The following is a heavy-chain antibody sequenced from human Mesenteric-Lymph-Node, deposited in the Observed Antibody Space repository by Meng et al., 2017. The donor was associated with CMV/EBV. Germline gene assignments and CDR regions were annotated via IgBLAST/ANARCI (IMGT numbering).Heavy chain of an antibody. J-gene: IGHJ4*02. CDR3: ARDTPGADYFDY. D-gene: IGHD3-10*01. Sequence: GGSLRLSCAASGFTFDDYVMSWVRQAPGKGLEWVSSITWNAASTIYADSVKGRFSISRDNAKNSLYLQMNSLRAEDTAVYYCARDTPGADYFDYWGQGTLVTVSS. CDR2: ITWNAAST. CDR1: GFTFDDYV. V-gene: IGHV3-20*04.